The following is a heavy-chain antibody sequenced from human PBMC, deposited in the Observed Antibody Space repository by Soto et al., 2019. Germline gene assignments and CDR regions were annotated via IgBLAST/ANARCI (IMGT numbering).Heavy chain of an antibody. V-gene: IGHV1-2*04. J-gene: IGHJ5*02. D-gene: IGHD3-10*01. Sequence: ASVKVSCKASGYTFTGYYMHWVRQAPGQGLEWMGWINPNSGGTNYAQKFQGWVTMTRDTSISTAYMELSRLRSDDTAVYYCAREGYYGSGLRNWFAPWGQGTLVTVSS. CDR2: INPNSGGT. CDR3: AREGYYGSGLRNWFAP. CDR1: GYTFTGYY.